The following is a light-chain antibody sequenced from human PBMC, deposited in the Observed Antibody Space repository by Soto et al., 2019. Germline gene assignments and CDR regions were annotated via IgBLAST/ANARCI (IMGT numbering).Light chain of an antibody. V-gene: IGKV1-5*01. Sequence: DIQRTQSPSTLSASVGYRVTITCRASQSISSWLAWYQQKPGKAPKLLIYDASSLESGVPSRFSGSGSGTEFTLTISSLQHDDFATYYCQQYNSYSVTFGQGTRLEIK. CDR2: DAS. CDR1: QSISSW. CDR3: QQYNSYSVT. J-gene: IGKJ5*01.